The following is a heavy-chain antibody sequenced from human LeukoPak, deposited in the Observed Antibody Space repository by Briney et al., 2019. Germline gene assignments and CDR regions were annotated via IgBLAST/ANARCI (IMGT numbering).Heavy chain of an antibody. CDR2: ISSSSSYI. CDR1: GFTFSSYP. D-gene: IGHD5-12*01. J-gene: IGHJ4*02. Sequence: PGGSLRLSCAASGFTFSSYPMNWVRQAPGKGLEWVSFISSSSSYIYYADSVKGRFTISRDNAKNSLYLQMNSLRAEDTAVYYCASSKRYSGYDLAQRPFDYWGQGTLVTVSS. V-gene: IGHV3-21*01. CDR3: ASSKRYSGYDLAQRPFDY.